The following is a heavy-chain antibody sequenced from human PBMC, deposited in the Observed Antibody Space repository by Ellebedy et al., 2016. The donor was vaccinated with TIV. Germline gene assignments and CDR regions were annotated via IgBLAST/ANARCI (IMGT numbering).Heavy chain of an antibody. J-gene: IGHJ6*02. Sequence: GGFLRLSCAASGFTFSSYSMNWVRQAPGKGLEWVSSISSSSGYRYYADSVKGRFTISRDNAKNSLYLQMNSLRAEDTAVYYCARVYGDYRMDVWGQGTTVTVSS. CDR3: ARVYGDYRMDV. V-gene: IGHV3-21*01. CDR1: GFTFSSYS. CDR2: ISSSSGYR. D-gene: IGHD4/OR15-4a*01.